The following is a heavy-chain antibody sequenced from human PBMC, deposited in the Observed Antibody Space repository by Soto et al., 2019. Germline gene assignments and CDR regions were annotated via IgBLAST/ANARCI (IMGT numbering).Heavy chain of an antibody. Sequence: SETLSLTCAVYGGSFSGYYWSWIRQPPGKGLEWIGEINHSGSTNYNPSLKSRVTISVDTSKNQFSLKLSSVTAADTAVYYCARGGRYYYLSSNWFDPWGQGTLVTVSS. J-gene: IGHJ5*02. CDR3: ARGGRYYYLSSNWFDP. CDR2: INHSGST. CDR1: GGSFSGYY. D-gene: IGHD3-10*01. V-gene: IGHV4-34*01.